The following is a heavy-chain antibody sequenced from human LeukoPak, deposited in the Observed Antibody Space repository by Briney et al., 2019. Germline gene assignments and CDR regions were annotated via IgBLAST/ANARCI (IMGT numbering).Heavy chain of an antibody. CDR1: GGSISSYY. V-gene: IGHV4-34*01. CDR2: INHSGST. CDR3: ARGRLLWFGELFRY. Sequence: SETLSLTCTVSGGSISSYYWSWIRQPPGKGLEWIGEINHSGSTNYNPSLKSRVTISVDTSKNQFSLKLSSVTAADTAVYYCARGRLLWFGELFRYWGQGTLVTVSS. D-gene: IGHD3-10*01. J-gene: IGHJ4*02.